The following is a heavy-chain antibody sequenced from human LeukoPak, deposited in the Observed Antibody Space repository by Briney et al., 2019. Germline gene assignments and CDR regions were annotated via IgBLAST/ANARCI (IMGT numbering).Heavy chain of an antibody. CDR1: GFTFRSYW. D-gene: IGHD3-22*01. CDR2: IKPDGSEK. CDR3: ARGCYYERSGSCPFDY. V-gene: IGHV3-7*05. Sequence: GGSLRLSCGVSGFTFRSYWMSWVRQAPGKGLECVANIKPDGSEKYYVDSVKGRFTISRDNAQNSLYLHINSLRADDTAVYYCARGCYYERSGSCPFDYWGQGTLVTVSS. J-gene: IGHJ4*02.